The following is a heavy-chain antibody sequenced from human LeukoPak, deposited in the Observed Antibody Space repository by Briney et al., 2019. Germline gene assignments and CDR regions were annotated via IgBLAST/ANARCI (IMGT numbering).Heavy chain of an antibody. CDR2: ISSSSSYI. CDR3: ARRGYYDSSGYDC. Sequence: GGSLRLSCAASGFTFSSYSMNWVRQAPGKGLEWVSSISSSSSYIYSADSVKGRFTISRDNAKNSLYLQMNSPRAEDTAVYYCARRGYYDSSGYDCWGQGTLVTVSS. J-gene: IGHJ4*02. V-gene: IGHV3-21*01. D-gene: IGHD3-22*01. CDR1: GFTFSSYS.